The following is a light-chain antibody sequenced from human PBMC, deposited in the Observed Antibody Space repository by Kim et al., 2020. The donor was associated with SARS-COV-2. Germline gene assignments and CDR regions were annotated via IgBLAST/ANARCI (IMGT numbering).Light chain of an antibody. Sequence: ASVGDRVTINCRASQGISNYLNWYQQQPGRAPKFLIYDASTLESGVPSRFSGSGSGTDFTLTINSLQPEDYATYYCQQGYSTPPTFGQGTKVDIK. CDR2: DAS. CDR1: QGISNY. V-gene: IGKV1-39*01. J-gene: IGKJ1*01. CDR3: QQGYSTPPT.